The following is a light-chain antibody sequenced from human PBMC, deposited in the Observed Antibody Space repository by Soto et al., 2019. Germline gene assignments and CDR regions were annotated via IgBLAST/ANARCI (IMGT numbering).Light chain of an antibody. CDR1: QYISNY. CDR2: DAS. Sequence: DIQMTQSPSSLSASVGDRVTITCQSSQYISNYLNWYQQKPWQAPKLLIYDASNLETGVPSRFSGSASGTDFTPTISSLQPEDIATYYAQKDDDLPNTFGQETPLEIK. CDR3: QKDDDLPNT. V-gene: IGKV1-33*01. J-gene: IGKJ5*01.